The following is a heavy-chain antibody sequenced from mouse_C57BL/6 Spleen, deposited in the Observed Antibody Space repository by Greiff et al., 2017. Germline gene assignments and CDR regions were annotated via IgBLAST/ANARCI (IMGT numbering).Heavy chain of an antibody. CDR1: GFTFSSYA. V-gene: IGHV5-4*03. Sequence: EVMLVESGGGLVKPGGSLKLSCAASGFTFSSYAMSWVRQTPEKRLEWVATISDGGSYTNYPDNVKGRFTISRDNATNNLYLQMSHLKSEDTALDYCAIGVYENDRGVGFDYWGQGTTVTVSS. CDR3: AIGVYENDRGVGFDY. J-gene: IGHJ2*01. D-gene: IGHD2-4*01. CDR2: ISDGGSYT.